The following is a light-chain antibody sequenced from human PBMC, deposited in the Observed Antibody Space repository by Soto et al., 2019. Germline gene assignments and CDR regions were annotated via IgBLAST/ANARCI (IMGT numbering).Light chain of an antibody. CDR2: DAS. Sequence: EIVLTQSPATLSVSPGERATLSCRASQSVSSYLAWYQHKPGQAPRLLIYDASNSATGIPARFSGRGSGTDFTLTISSLAPENFAVYYFQQGSNWHPKYTFGQGTKVEIK. CDR1: QSVSSY. CDR3: QQGSNWHPKYT. J-gene: IGKJ2*01. V-gene: IGKV3-11*01.